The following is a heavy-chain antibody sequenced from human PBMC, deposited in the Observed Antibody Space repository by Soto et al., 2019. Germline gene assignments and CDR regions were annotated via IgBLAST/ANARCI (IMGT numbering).Heavy chain of an antibody. CDR1: GFTFSSYG. V-gene: IGHV3-7*01. CDR3: SRSLNA. J-gene: IGHJ5*02. Sequence: GGSLRLSCAASGFTFSSYGMHWVRQAPGKGLEWVANINQDGSEKNYVDSVKGRFTISRDNAKNSLYLQMSSLTAEDSALYYCSRSLNAWGQGTLVTVSS. CDR2: INQDGSEK.